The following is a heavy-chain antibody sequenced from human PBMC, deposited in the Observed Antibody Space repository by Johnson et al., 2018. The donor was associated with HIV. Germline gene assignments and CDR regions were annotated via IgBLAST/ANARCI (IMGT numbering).Heavy chain of an antibody. CDR1: GFTFSSYG. V-gene: IGHV3-33*06. J-gene: IGHJ3*02. Sequence: QVQLLESGGGVVQPGRSLRLSCAASGFTFSSYGMHWVRQAPGKGLEWVAVIWYDGSNKYYADSVKGRFTISRDNSKNTLYLQMNSLRAEDTAVYYCAKDHVKVVNDAFDIWGQGTMVTVSS. CDR3: AKDHVKVVNDAFDI. D-gene: IGHD3-22*01. CDR2: IWYDGSNK.